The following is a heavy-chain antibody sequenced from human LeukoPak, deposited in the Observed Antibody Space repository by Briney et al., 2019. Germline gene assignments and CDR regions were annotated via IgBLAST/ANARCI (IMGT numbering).Heavy chain of an antibody. CDR3: ARDRSGLLDY. V-gene: IGHV3-30-3*01. CDR1: GFSFSSYA. J-gene: IGHJ4*02. Sequence: GRSLRLSCAASGFSFSSYAMHWVRQAPGKGLEWVAAIPNDGSKTYYADSAKGRFTISRDNSKNTLYLQMNSLRAEDTAVYYCARDRSGLLDYWGQGTLVTVSS. CDR2: IPNDGSKT. D-gene: IGHD3-22*01.